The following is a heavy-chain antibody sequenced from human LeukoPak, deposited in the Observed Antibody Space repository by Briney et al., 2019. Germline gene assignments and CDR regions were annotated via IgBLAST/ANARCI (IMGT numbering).Heavy chain of an antibody. CDR3: ANEGLVGSTGDAFDI. CDR2: ISYDGSNK. V-gene: IGHV3-30-3*02. CDR1: GFTFSSYA. D-gene: IGHD1-26*01. J-gene: IGHJ3*02. Sequence: GGSLRLSCAASGFTFSSYAMHWVRQAPGKGLEWVAVISYDGSNKYYAEAVKGRFTISRDNSDNTLYLEMDSLRVDDTAVYFCANEGLVGSTGDAFDIWGQGTRVTVSS.